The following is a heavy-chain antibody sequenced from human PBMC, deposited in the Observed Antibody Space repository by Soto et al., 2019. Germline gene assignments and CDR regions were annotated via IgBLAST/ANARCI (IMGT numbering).Heavy chain of an antibody. CDR3: ARGYWVEGYGAGTYFDY. D-gene: IGHD3-16*01. Sequence: EVQLVESGGGLVQPGGSLRLSCAASGLTVSSNYMSWVRQAPGKGLEWVSVIYSGTTTHYADSVKGRFTISRDSSKNTLYLQMNSLRAEDTAVYYCARGYWVEGYGAGTYFDYRGQGTLVTVSS. CDR2: IYSGTTT. J-gene: IGHJ4*02. CDR1: GLTVSSNY. V-gene: IGHV3-66*01.